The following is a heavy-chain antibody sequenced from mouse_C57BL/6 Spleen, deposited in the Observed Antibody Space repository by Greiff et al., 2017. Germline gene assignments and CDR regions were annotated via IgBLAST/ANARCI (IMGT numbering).Heavy chain of an antibody. CDR2: ISDGGSYT. J-gene: IGHJ2*01. CDR3: ARAIITTVVAKYYFDY. Sequence: EVKLVESGGGLVKPGGSLKLSCAASGFTFSSYAMSWVRQTPEKRLEWVATISDGGSYTYYPDNVKGRFTISRDNAKNNLYLQMSHLKSEDTAMYYCARAIITTVVAKYYFDYWGQGTTLTVSS. CDR1: GFTFSSYA. D-gene: IGHD1-1*01. V-gene: IGHV5-4*03.